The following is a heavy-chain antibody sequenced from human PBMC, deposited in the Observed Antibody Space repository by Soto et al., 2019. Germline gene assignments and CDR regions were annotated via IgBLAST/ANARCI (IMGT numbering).Heavy chain of an antibody. Sequence: QVQLQESGPGLVKPSQTLSLTCTVSGGSISSGGYYWSWIRQHPGKGLEWIGYIYYSGSTYYNPSLKSRVTITVDTSKNPSSLKLSSVTAADTAVYYCAREEGGGYDHRWFDPWGQGTLVTVSS. V-gene: IGHV4-31*03. D-gene: IGHD5-12*01. CDR3: AREEGGGYDHRWFDP. J-gene: IGHJ5*02. CDR2: IYYSGST. CDR1: GGSISSGGYY.